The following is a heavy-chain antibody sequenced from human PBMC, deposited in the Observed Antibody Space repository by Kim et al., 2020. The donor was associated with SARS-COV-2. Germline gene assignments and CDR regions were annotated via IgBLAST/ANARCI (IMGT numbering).Heavy chain of an antibody. CDR1: GFAISSYG. CDR3: ASRVAIAAAARWSYDY. D-gene: IGHD6-13*01. J-gene: IGHJ4*02. Sequence: GGSLRLSCVASGFAISSYGMTWVRQTPGKGLDWISFISGSSSLILYAASVKGRFTISRDNAKNSLFLQMNSLRVEDTAVYYCASRVAIAAAARWSYDYWGQGTLVTVSS. CDR2: ISGSSSLI. V-gene: IGHV3-21*01.